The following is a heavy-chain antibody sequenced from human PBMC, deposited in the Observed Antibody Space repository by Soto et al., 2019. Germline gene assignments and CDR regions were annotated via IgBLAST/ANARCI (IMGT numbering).Heavy chain of an antibody. CDR1: GGTFSSYA. V-gene: IGHV1-69*13. CDR2: IIPIFGTA. Sequence: SVKVSCKASGGTFSSYAISWVRQAPGQGLEWMGGIIPIFGTANYAQKFQSRVTITADESTSTAYMELSSLRSEDTAVYYCASSSGSYYKLTYYYYGMDVWGQGTTVTVSS. D-gene: IGHD1-26*01. CDR3: ASSSGSYYKLTYYYYGMDV. J-gene: IGHJ6*02.